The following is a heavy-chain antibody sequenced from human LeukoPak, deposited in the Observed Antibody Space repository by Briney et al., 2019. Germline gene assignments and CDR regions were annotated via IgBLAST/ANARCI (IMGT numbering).Heavy chain of an antibody. V-gene: IGHV1-2*02. CDR3: ARYDFSLWAFDI. D-gene: IGHD3/OR15-3a*01. CDR1: GYTFTDYY. CDR2: INPNSCCT. Sequence: ASVKVSCKASGYTFTDYYIHGVRQAPGQGLEWMAWINPNSCCTNHAQKFQGRVTMTRDTSISTAYMELSRLRSDATAVYYCARYDFSLWAFDIWGQGTMVRLF. J-gene: IGHJ3*02.